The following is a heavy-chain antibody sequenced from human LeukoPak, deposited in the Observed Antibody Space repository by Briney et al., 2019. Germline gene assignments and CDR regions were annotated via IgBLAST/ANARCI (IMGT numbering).Heavy chain of an antibody. Sequence: GGSLRLSCAASGFTFSSYWMHWVRQAPGKGLVWVSRINSDGSSTSYADSVKGRFTISRDNAKNTLYLQMNSLRAEDTAVYYCANKEYYYDSSGYYYPDDYWGQGTLVTVSS. CDR2: INSDGSST. V-gene: IGHV3-74*01. CDR3: ANKEYYYDSSGYYYPDDY. J-gene: IGHJ4*02. D-gene: IGHD3-22*01. CDR1: GFTFSSYW.